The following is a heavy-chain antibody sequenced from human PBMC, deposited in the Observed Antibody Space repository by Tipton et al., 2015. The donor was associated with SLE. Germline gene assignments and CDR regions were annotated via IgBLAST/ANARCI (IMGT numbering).Heavy chain of an antibody. CDR2: INHSGST. Sequence: TLSLTCAVYGGSFSGYYWGWIRQPPGKGLEWIGEINHSGSTNYNPSLKSRVTISVDTSKNQFSLKLSSVTAADTAVYYCAREGGYSSVYYYYYGMDVWGQGTTVTVSS. CDR3: AREGGYSSVYYYYYGMDV. D-gene: IGHD6-25*01. CDR1: GGSFSGYY. V-gene: IGHV4-34*01. J-gene: IGHJ6*02.